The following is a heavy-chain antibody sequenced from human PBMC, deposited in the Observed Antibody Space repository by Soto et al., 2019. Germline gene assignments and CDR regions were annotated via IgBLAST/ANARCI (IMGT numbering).Heavy chain of an antibody. CDR2: LSGGGDKT. V-gene: IGHV3-23*01. CDR1: AFTSGDFA. Sequence: GLSMRLPWAPCAFTSGDFAKTGVRQAQGKGLEWVSTLSGGGDKTYYADSMKGRCTVSRDNTTSTLHLYMYSLRVEDTAVYYCAKARGHPYGNYHFDYWGQGTRGTV. J-gene: IGHJ4*02. CDR3: AKARGHPYGNYHFDY. D-gene: IGHD5-18*01.